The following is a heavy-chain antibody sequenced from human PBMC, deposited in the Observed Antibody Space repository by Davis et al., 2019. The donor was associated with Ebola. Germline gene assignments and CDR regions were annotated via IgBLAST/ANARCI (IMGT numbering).Heavy chain of an antibody. D-gene: IGHD3-10*01. Sequence: GESLKISCAASGFTFSSNTMTWVRQAPGKGLEWVSYISSGGRTIYYADSVKGRFTISRDNAKNSLYLQMNSLRDEDTAVYYCARSTYGSGSQTDYWGQGTLVTVSS. CDR3: ARSTYGSGSQTDY. CDR1: GFTFSSNT. CDR2: ISSGGRTI. J-gene: IGHJ4*02. V-gene: IGHV3-48*02.